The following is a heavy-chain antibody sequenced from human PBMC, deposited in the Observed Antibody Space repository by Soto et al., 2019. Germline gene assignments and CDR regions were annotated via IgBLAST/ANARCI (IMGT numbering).Heavy chain of an antibody. CDR2: MYNTGRT. V-gene: IGHV4-59*01. D-gene: IGHD2-21*02. J-gene: IGHJ6*02. Sequence: PSGTLSLTCTVSGGSISRYYWSWIRQPPGKGLEWIGYMYNTGRTVYNPSFKSRVTISVDTSKNQFSLQLDSVTAADTAVYYCARDLWGYCGTDCYPLDVWGQGTTVTVSS. CDR3: ARDLWGYCGTDCYPLDV. CDR1: GGSISRYY.